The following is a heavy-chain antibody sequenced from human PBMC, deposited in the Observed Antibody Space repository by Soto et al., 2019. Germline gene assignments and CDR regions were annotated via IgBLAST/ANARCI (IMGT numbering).Heavy chain of an antibody. CDR2: ISAYNGNT. CDR1: GYTFTSYG. Sequence: GASVKVSCKASGYTFTSYGISWVRQAPGQGLEWMGWISAYNGNTNYAQKLQGRVTMTTDTSTSTAYMELRSLRSDDTAVYYCARGDYYDSSGYAHALDIWGQGTMVTVSS. J-gene: IGHJ3*02. CDR3: ARGDYYDSSGYAHALDI. V-gene: IGHV1-18*01. D-gene: IGHD3-22*01.